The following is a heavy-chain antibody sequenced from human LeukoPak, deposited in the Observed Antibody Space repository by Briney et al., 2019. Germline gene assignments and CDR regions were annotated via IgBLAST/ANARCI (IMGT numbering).Heavy chain of an antibody. Sequence: ASVKVSCKASGYTFTGYYMHRVRQAPGQGLEWMGWILPSSGGPYYAQKFQGRITMTRDTSIGTAYMELSRLRSDDTAVYYCARKGEDYGDYDYWGQGTLVTVSS. CDR1: GYTFTGYY. J-gene: IGHJ4*02. CDR2: ILPSSGGP. CDR3: ARKGEDYGDYDY. D-gene: IGHD4-17*01. V-gene: IGHV1-2*02.